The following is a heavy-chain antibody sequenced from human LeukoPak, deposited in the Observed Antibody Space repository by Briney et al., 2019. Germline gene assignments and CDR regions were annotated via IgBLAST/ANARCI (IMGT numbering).Heavy chain of an antibody. Sequence: SVKVSCKASGGTFSSYAISWVRQAPGQGLEWMGGIIPIFGTANYAQKFQGRVTITADESTSTAYMELSSLRSEDTAVYYCARVGGMVYAQWFDPWGQGTLVTVSS. D-gene: IGHD2-8*01. J-gene: IGHJ5*02. V-gene: IGHV1-69*13. CDR3: ARVGGMVYAQWFDP. CDR1: GGTFSSYA. CDR2: IIPIFGTA.